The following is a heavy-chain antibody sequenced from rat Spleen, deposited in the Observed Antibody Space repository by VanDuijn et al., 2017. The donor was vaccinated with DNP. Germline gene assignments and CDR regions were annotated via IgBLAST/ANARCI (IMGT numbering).Heavy chain of an antibody. CDR2: IKAKSNNYAT. V-gene: IGHV6-6*01. D-gene: IGHD1-4*01. CDR1: GFTFSAAW. CDR3: AWETGYTDWYFDF. J-gene: IGHJ1*01. Sequence: EVQVLESGGGLVQPGNSLKLSCATSGFTFSAAWMYWYRQFPEKRLEWVARIKAKSNNYATDYTESVKGRFTISRDDSKSSIYLQMNNLKEEDTAIYYCAWETGYTDWYFDFWGPGTMVTVSS.